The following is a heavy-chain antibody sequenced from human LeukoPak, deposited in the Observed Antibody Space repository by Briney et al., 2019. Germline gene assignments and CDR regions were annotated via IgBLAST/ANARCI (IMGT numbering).Heavy chain of an antibody. CDR1: GFTFSNHG. CDR3: ARITVTTRYFDY. CDR2: ISSSGSTI. V-gene: IGHV3-48*04. J-gene: IGHJ4*02. D-gene: IGHD4-17*01. Sequence: GGSLRLSCAASGFTFSNHGMNWVRQAPGKGLEWVSYISSSGSTIYYADSVKGRFTISRDNAKNSLYLQMNSLRAEDTAVYYCARITVTTRYFDYWGQGTLVTVSS.